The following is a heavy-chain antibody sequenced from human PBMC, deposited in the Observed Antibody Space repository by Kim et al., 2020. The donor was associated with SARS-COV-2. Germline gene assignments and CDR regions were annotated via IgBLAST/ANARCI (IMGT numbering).Heavy chain of an antibody. CDR1: GGSFSGYY. J-gene: IGHJ3*02. D-gene: IGHD3-10*01. V-gene: IGHV4-34*01. CDR2: INHSGST. CDR3: ARVAGYYYGSGSYYKRRDAFDI. Sequence: SETLSLTCAVYGGSFSGYYWSWIRQPPGKGLEWIGEINHSGSTNYNPSLQRLVTISVDTSKNQFSLKLSPVTAADTAVYYCARVAGYYYGSGSYYKRRDAFDIWGQGTMVTVSS.